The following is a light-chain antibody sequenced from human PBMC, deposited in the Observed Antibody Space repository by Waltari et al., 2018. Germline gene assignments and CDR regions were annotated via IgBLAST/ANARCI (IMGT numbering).Light chain of an antibody. CDR2: GSS. CDR3: QHLNSEPPLT. V-gene: IGKV1-9*01. Sequence: IQLTQSPSFLSASIRDRVTIPCRARQGNSTHVAWYPQKPGEAPKLLIYGSSTLQRGVPSRFSGNGSETECTRTISSLQPEDVATYYCQHLNSEPPLTFGGGTKVEIK. J-gene: IGKJ4*01. CDR1: QGNSTH.